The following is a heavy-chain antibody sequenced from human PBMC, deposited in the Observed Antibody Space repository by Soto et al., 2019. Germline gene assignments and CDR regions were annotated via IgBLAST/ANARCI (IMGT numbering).Heavy chain of an antibody. D-gene: IGHD4-17*01. CDR1: GFTFSSYG. CDR3: AKDPTYDYGYFDS. V-gene: IGHV3-23*01. J-gene: IGHJ4*02. CDR2: IRTSVGDT. Sequence: PGGSLRLSCAASGFTFSSYGMHWVRQAPGKGLEWVSTIRTSVGDTYYAASVKGRFTISRDDSKSTVYLHLNSLRAEDTAIYYCAKDPTYDYGYFDSWGQGTLVTVSS.